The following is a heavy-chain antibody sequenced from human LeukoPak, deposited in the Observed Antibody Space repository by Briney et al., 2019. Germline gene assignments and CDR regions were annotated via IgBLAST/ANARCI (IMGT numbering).Heavy chain of an antibody. CDR2: ISGGGETT. V-gene: IGHV3-23*01. D-gene: IGHD4-17*01. J-gene: IGHJ4*02. CDR3: ARDYADYVGYFFFDY. CDR1: GFTFNNYA. Sequence: GGPLRLSCAASGFTFNNYAMNWVRQAPGKVLEWVSSISGGGETTYYADSAKGRFTISRDNSQNTLYLQMNSLRAEDTAVYYCARDYADYVGYFFFDYWGQGALVTVSS.